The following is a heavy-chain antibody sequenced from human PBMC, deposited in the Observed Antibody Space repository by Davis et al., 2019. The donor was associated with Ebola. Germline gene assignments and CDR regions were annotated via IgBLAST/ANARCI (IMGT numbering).Heavy chain of an antibody. J-gene: IGHJ4*02. D-gene: IGHD5-18*01. CDR1: GGSISSYY. Sequence: GSLRLSCTVSGGSISSYYWSWIRQPPGKGLEWIGYIYYSGSTYYNPSLKSRVTILVDRSKNQFSLKLSSVTAADTAVYYCARGTWIQLWQSFDYWGQGTLVTVSS. CDR3: ARGTWIQLWQSFDY. V-gene: IGHV4-59*12. CDR2: IYYSGST.